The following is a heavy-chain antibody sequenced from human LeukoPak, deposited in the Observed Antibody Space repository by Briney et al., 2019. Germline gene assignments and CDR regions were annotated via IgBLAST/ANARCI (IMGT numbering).Heavy chain of an antibody. CDR1: VFTFSSYW. CDR3: AKNGPGLDYFDY. V-gene: IGHV3-74*01. J-gene: IGHJ4*02. CDR2: INSDGSDT. D-gene: IGHD3-10*01. Sequence: PGGSLRLSCAASVFTFSSYWMHCVRQAPGKGLVWVSRINSDGSDTTYADSVKGRFTISRDNAKNTLYLQMNSLRAEDTAVYYCAKNGPGLDYFDYWGQGTLVTVSS.